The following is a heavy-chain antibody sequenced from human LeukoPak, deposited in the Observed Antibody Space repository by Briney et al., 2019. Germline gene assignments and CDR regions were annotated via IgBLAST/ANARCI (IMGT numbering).Heavy chain of an antibody. CDR1: GYAFAKYG. V-gene: IGHV1-18*01. CDR3: AKSTGYWETNWFDP. Sequence: ASATVSCKASGYAFAKYGVNWVRQAPGQGLEWVGYISAYNDYTDYAENFQGRVTLTTDTSTNTAYMELRSLQSDDTAVYYCAKSTGYWETNWFDPWGQGTLVTVSS. D-gene: IGHD3-9*01. CDR2: ISAYNDYT. J-gene: IGHJ5*02.